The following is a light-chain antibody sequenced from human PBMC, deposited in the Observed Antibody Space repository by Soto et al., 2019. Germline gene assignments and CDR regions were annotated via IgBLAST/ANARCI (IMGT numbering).Light chain of an antibody. J-gene: IGKJ3*01. Sequence: ETVLTQSPATLSLSPGERATLSCRASQSISSSLAWYQQTPGQAPRLLIYDASERATGIPARFSGSGSGTDFTLTISSLEPEDFAVYYCQQRFTWPSFGPGTRVDIK. CDR1: QSISSS. V-gene: IGKV3-11*01. CDR2: DAS. CDR3: QQRFTWPS.